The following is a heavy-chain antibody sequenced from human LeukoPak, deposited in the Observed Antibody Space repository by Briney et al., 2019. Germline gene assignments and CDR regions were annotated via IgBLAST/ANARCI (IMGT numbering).Heavy chain of an antibody. CDR1: GFTFSSYA. D-gene: IGHD6-13*01. Sequence: PGGSLRLSCAASGFTFSSYAMSWVRQAPGKGLEWVSAISGSGGSTYYADSVKGRFTISRDNSKNTLYLQMNSLRAEDTAVYYCAKDREASIAAALGDFQHWGQGTLVTVSS. V-gene: IGHV3-23*01. CDR2: ISGSGGST. J-gene: IGHJ1*01. CDR3: AKDREASIAAALGDFQH.